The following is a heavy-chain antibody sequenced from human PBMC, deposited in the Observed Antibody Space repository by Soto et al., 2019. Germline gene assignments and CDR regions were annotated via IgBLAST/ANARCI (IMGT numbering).Heavy chain of an antibody. CDR1: GFTVSSNY. J-gene: IGHJ4*02. V-gene: IGHV3-53*01. D-gene: IGHD3-22*01. CDR3: ASRGYYYDSSGYYF. CDR2: IYSGGST. Sequence: VQLVESGGGLIQPGGSLRLSCAASGFTVSSNYMSWVRQAPGKGLEWVSVIYSGGSTYYADSVKGRFTISRDNSKNTLYLQMNSLRAEDTAVYYCASRGYYYDSSGYYFWGQGTLVTVSS.